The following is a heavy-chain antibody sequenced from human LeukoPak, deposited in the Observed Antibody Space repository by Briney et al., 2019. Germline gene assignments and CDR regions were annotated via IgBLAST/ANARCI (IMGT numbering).Heavy chain of an antibody. CDR3: AGGKLLEDY. CDR1: GFTFSNYG. D-gene: IGHD2-15*01. Sequence: GGSLRLSCAASGFTFSNYGMHWVRQSPGKGLEWVAFIRFDGTNDYYADSVKGRFTISRDNSKNTLYLQMNSLRVDDTAVYYCAGGKLLEDYWGQGTPVTVSS. CDR2: IRFDGTND. J-gene: IGHJ4*02. V-gene: IGHV3-30*02.